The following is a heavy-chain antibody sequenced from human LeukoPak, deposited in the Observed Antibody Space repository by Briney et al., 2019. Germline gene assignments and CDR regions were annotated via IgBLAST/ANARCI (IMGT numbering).Heavy chain of an antibody. CDR1: GGTFSSYA. Sequence: SVNVSCKASGGTFSSYAISWVRQAPGQGLEWMGGIIPIFGTANYAQKFQGRVTITADESTSTAYMELSSLRSEDTAVYYCAPQALGATNDDYWGQGTLVTVSS. V-gene: IGHV1-69*13. CDR2: IIPIFGTA. J-gene: IGHJ4*02. CDR3: APQALGATNDDY. D-gene: IGHD1-26*01.